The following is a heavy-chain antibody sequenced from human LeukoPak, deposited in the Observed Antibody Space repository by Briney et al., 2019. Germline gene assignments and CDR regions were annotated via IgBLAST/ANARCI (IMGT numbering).Heavy chain of an antibody. Sequence: ASVTVSFTASGYTFTSYGISWVRQAPGQGLEWMGWISAYNGNTNYAQKLQGRVTMTTDTSTSTAYMELRSLRSDDTAVYYCARDLGSWYYYNVDYWGQGTLVTVSS. CDR1: GYTFTSYG. D-gene: IGHD6-13*01. CDR2: ISAYNGNT. V-gene: IGHV1-18*01. CDR3: ARDLGSWYYYNVDY. J-gene: IGHJ4*02.